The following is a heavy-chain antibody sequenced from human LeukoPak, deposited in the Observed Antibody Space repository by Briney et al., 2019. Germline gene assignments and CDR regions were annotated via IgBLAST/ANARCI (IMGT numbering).Heavy chain of an antibody. CDR1: GSISGYY. V-gene: IGHV4-4*09. D-gene: IGHD3-10*01. CDR3: ARDTGGSGSYAYYGLDV. CDR2: IYTSGST. J-gene: IGHJ6*02. Sequence: SETLSLTCTVSGSISGYYWSWIRQPPGKGLEWIGYIYTSGSTNYNPSLESRVTISVDTSKNQFSLNLSSVTAADTAVYYCARDTGGSGSYAYYGLDVWGQGTTVTVSS.